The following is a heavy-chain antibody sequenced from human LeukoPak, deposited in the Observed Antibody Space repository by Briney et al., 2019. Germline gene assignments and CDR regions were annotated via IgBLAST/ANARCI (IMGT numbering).Heavy chain of an antibody. Sequence: GRSLRLSCAASGFTFSSYGMHWVRQAPGKGLEWVAVISYDGSNKYYADSVKGRFTISRDNSKNTLYLQMNSLRAEDTAAYYCAKEGAVAHPTPLDYWGQGTLVTVSS. D-gene: IGHD6-19*01. V-gene: IGHV3-30*18. CDR3: AKEGAVAHPTPLDY. J-gene: IGHJ4*02. CDR1: GFTFSSYG. CDR2: ISYDGSNK.